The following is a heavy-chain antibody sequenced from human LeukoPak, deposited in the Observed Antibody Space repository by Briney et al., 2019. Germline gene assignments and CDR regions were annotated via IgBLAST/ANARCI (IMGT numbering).Heavy chain of an antibody. CDR1: GGSISSGGYY. J-gene: IGHJ6*02. D-gene: IGHD3-10*01. CDR2: IYYSGST. CDR3: AREGVLLNGMDV. V-gene: IGHV4-31*03. Sequence: PSETLSLTCTVSGGSISSGGYYWSWIRQHPGKGLEWIGYIYYSGSTYYNPSLKSRVTISVDTSKNQFSLKLSSVTAADTAVYYCAREGVLLNGMDVWGQGTTVTASS.